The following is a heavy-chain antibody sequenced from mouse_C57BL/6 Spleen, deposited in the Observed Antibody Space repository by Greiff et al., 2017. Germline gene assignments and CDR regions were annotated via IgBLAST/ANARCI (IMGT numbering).Heavy chain of an antibody. CDR3: ARWDDELDVDV. V-gene: IGHV1-52*01. D-gene: IGHD2-3*01. Sequence: QVQLQQPGAELVRPGSSVKLSCKASGYTFTSYWMHWVKQRPIQGLEWIGNIDPSDSETHYNQKFKDKATLTVDKSSSTAYMQLSSLTSEDAAVYYCARWDDELDVDVWGTGTTVTVSS. CDR2: IDPSDSET. CDR1: GYTFTSYW. J-gene: IGHJ1*03.